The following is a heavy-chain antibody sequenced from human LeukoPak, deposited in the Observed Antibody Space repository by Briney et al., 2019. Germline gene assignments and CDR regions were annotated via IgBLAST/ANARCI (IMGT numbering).Heavy chain of an antibody. CDR1: GFTFSSYS. D-gene: IGHD3-22*01. CDR2: ISSSSSTI. Sequence: GGSLRLSCAASGFTFSSYSMNWVRQAPGKGLEWVSYISSSSSTIYYADSVKGRFTISRDNAKNSLYLQMNSLRAEDTAVYYCARDYRPGGAMIVVVTPGVDYWGQGTLVTVSS. V-gene: IGHV3-48*01. CDR3: ARDYRPGGAMIVVVTPGVDY. J-gene: IGHJ4*02.